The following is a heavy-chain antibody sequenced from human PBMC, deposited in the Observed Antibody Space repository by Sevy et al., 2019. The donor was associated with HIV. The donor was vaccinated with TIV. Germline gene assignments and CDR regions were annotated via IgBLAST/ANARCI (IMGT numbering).Heavy chain of an antibody. CDR2: IYASGRT. CDR3: ARDGINGDYYYAMDV. CDR1: GDSISSGDSF. V-gene: IGHV4-61*02. J-gene: IGHJ6*02. Sequence: SETLSLTCTVSGDSISSGDSFWSWIRQPAGRGLEWIGRIYASGRTMYNPSLKSRLTLSVGTSKNQFSLELTSVTAADTAVYYCARDGINGDYYYAMDVWGQGTPVTVSS. D-gene: IGHD2-8*01.